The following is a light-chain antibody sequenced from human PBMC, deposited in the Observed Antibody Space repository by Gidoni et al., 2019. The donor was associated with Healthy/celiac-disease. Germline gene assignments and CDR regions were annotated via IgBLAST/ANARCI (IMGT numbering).Light chain of an antibody. V-gene: IGLV2-14*01. CDR1: SSDVGGHNY. Sequence: QSALTQPASASGSPGQSLTFPCTGTSSDVGGHNYVSWYQQHPGKAPRLLIYEVSKRPSGVSNRFSGCKSGNTASLTISGLQAEDEADYYCSSYTSSSWVFGGGTKLTVL. J-gene: IGLJ3*02. CDR3: SSYTSSSWV. CDR2: EVS.